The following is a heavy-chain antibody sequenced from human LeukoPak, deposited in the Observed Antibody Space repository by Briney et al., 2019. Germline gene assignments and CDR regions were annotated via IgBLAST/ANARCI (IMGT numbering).Heavy chain of an antibody. CDR2: IRSNTYGGTT. D-gene: IGHD3-10*01. CDR3: TRYRGFFDY. CDR1: GFTFGDYA. V-gene: IGHV3-49*04. J-gene: IGHJ4*02. Sequence: GGSLRLSCTASGFTFGDYAMNWVRQAPGKGLEWVGFIRSNTYGGTTEYAASVKGGFTISRDDSKSIAYLQMNSLKTEDTAVYYCTRYRGFFDYWGQGTPVTVSS.